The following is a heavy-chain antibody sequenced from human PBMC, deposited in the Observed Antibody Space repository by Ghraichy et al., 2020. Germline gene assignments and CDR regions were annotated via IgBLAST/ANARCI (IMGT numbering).Heavy chain of an antibody. D-gene: IGHD2-15*01. V-gene: IGHV3-7*01. CDR2: IKQDGSEK. Sequence: GGSLRLSCAASGFNSSNYWMNWVRQAPGKGLEWVANIKQDGSEKYYVDSVKGRFTISRDNAKNSLYLQMNSLRAEDTALYYCARAVKSYCSGGSCSSRQYYYYAMDVWGQGTTATVSS. J-gene: IGHJ6*02. CDR1: GFNSSNYW. CDR3: ARAVKSYCSGGSCSSRQYYYYAMDV.